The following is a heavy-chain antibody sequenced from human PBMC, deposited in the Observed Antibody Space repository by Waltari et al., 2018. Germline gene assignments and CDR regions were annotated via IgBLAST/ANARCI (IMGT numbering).Heavy chain of an antibody. D-gene: IGHD2-2*01. CDR2: IYYSGGT. CDR1: GGSISSYY. V-gene: IGHV4-59*01. CDR3: ARGLELAYRSSTSCYVAFDI. Sequence: QVQLQESGPGLVKPSETLSLTCTVSGGSISSYYWSWIRQPPGKGLEWIGYIYYSGGTNYNPALKSRVTISVDTSKNQFSLKLSSVTAADTAVYYCARGLELAYRSSTSCYVAFDIWGQGTMVTVSS. J-gene: IGHJ3*02.